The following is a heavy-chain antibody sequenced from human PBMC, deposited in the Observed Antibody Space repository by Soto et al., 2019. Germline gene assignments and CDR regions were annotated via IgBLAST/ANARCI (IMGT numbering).Heavy chain of an antibody. Sequence: QVQVVQSGDEVKETGASVRVSCKTSGYSFTAYGISWVRQAPGQGLEWRGWISCYNGKTKYAQKVQGRVTMTTDTSTSTAYMEVRSLRSADTAIYYCARDAPPPELRFLEWHNYDYNGMDVWGQGTTVTVSS. J-gene: IGHJ6*02. CDR1: GYSFTAYG. CDR3: ARDAPPPELRFLEWHNYDYNGMDV. V-gene: IGHV1-18*01. D-gene: IGHD3-3*01. CDR2: ISCYNGKT.